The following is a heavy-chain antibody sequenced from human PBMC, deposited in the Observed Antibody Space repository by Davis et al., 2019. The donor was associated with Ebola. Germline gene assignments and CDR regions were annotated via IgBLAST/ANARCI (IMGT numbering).Heavy chain of an antibody. CDR3: ARRTNVRNMVRGPNDY. Sequence: GESLKISCAASGFTFNYAWMTWVRQAPGKGLEWVGRIKSKSDGGTADYAAPVRGRFTISRDDSKNTLYLQMNSLRAEDTAVYYCARRTNVRNMVRGPNDYWGQGTLVTVSS. D-gene: IGHD3-10*01. J-gene: IGHJ4*02. V-gene: IGHV3-15*01. CDR2: IKSKSDGGTA. CDR1: GFTFNYAW.